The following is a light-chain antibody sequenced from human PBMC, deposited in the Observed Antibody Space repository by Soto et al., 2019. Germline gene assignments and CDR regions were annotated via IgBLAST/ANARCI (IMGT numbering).Light chain of an antibody. CDR1: GSEGGGYKY. CDR3: SSYASRSPFV. V-gene: IGLV2-14*01. Sequence: QSALTQPASVSGSPGQSITISCTGTGSEGGGYKYVSWYQQLPGKAPKLMIYDVSYRPSGVSDRFSGAKSGNTASLIISGLQPSVEADYYCSSYASRSPFVFRTGTKVTVL. J-gene: IGLJ1*01. CDR2: DVS.